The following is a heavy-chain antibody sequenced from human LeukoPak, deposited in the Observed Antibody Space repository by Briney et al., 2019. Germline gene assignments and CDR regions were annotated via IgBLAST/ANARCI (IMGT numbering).Heavy chain of an antibody. V-gene: IGHV3-23*01. J-gene: IGHJ4*02. CDR2: ISGSGGST. CDR3: AKEDYYDSSGSPFDY. D-gene: IGHD3-22*01. Sequence: GGSLRLSCAASGFTFSNYDMSWVRQAPGKGLEWVSAISGSGGSTYYADSAKGRFTISRDNSKNTLYLQMNSLRAEDTAVYYCAKEDYYDSSGSPFDYWGQGTLVTVSS. CDR1: GFTFSNYD.